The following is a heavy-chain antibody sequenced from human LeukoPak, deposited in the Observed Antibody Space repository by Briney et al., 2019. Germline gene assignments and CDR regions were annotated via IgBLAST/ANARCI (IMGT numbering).Heavy chain of an antibody. CDR3: ASSRHIQLWLSNAFDI. V-gene: IGHV1-69*05. D-gene: IGHD5-18*01. Sequence: SVKVSCKASGGTFSSYAISWVRQAPGQGLEWMGGIIPIFGTGNYAQKFQGRDTITTDESKSTAYLEPCSLRSEDTAVYYCASSRHIQLWLSNAFDIWGQGTMVTVSS. J-gene: IGHJ3*02. CDR1: GGTFSSYA. CDR2: IIPIFGTG.